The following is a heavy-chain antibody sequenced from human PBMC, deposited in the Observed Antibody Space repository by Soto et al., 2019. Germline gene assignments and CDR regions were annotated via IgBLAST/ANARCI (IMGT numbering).Heavy chain of an antibody. D-gene: IGHD3-22*01. CDR3: VKGEYYYDSSGYYPFDY. Sequence: GGSLRLSCSASGFIFNSFVLHWVRQAPGKGLEYVSSISTNGGSTDYADSVKGRFTISRDNSKNTVYLQMSSLRVEDTAVYYCVKGEYYYDSSGYYPFDYWGQGTLVTVSS. J-gene: IGHJ4*02. CDR2: ISTNGGST. V-gene: IGHV3-64D*06. CDR1: GFIFNSFV.